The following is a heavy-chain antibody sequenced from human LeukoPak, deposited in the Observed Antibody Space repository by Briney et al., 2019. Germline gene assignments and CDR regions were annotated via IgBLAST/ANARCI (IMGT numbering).Heavy chain of an antibody. D-gene: IGHD5-18*01. J-gene: IGHJ3*02. V-gene: IGHV4-59*12. CDR2: IYYSGST. CDR1: GGSISSYY. CDR3: ARDLWIQLWLDAFDI. Sequence: PSETLSLTCSVSGGSISSYYWSWIRQPPGKGLEWIGYIYYSGSTNYNPSLKSRVTISVDTSKNQFSLKLTSVTAADTAVYYCARDLWIQLWLDAFDIWGQGTMVTVSS.